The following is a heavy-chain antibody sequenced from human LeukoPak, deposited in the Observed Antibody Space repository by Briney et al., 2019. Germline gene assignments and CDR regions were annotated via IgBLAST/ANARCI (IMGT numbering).Heavy chain of an antibody. J-gene: IGHJ3*02. D-gene: IGHD2-2*01. CDR1: GFTFSSYA. CDR2: ISDSGGRT. Sequence: GGSLRLSCAASGFTFSSYAMSWVRQAPGKGLEWVSGISDSGGRTYYADSVKGRFTISRDNSKNTLYLQMNSLRAEDTAVYYCARGGYCSSSICYSLNAFDIWGQGTMFTVSS. CDR3: ARGGYCSSSICYSLNAFDI. V-gene: IGHV3-23*01.